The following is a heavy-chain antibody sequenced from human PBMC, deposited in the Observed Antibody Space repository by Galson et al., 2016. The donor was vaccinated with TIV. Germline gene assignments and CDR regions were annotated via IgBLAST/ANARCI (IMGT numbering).Heavy chain of an antibody. J-gene: IGHJ4*02. D-gene: IGHD4-23*01. V-gene: IGHV4-4*07. Sequence: SETLSLTCSVSGGSVSRYYWSWVRRSPGKGLEWIGRIFTDGTTTYNPSLKSRVAISVDTSRRQFSLRLRSVTAADTALYYCATVNTNSRKYFDYWGQGIQVTVS. CDR2: IFTDGTT. CDR3: ATVNTNSRKYFDY. CDR1: GGSVSRYY.